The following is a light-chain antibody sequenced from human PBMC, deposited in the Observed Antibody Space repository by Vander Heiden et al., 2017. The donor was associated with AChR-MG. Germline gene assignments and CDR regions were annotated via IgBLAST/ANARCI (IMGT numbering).Light chain of an antibody. CDR2: GAS. Sequence: EIVLTQSPGTLSLSPGDRATLSCRASQSVSSSYLAWYQQKPGQAPRLLIYGASSRATGSPDRFSGSGSGTDFTLTISRLEPEDFAVYYCQQYGSSPPEWTFGQGTKVEIK. J-gene: IGKJ1*01. CDR3: QQYGSSPPEWT. CDR1: QSVSSSY. V-gene: IGKV3-20*01.